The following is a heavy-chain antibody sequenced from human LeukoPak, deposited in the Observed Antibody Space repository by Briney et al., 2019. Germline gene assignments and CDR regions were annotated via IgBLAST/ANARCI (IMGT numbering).Heavy chain of an antibody. CDR2: IRNDGDVI. V-gene: IGHV3-30*02. Sequence: GGSLRLSCAASGFTFTSFGMHWVRQAPGKGLEWVAFIRNDGDVIYYAESVKGRFTISRDNSKNTVYLQMNSLRAEDTAVYYCARVGGSSWYGAFDIWGQGTMVTVSS. J-gene: IGHJ3*02. CDR1: GFTFTSFG. D-gene: IGHD6-13*01. CDR3: ARVGGSSWYGAFDI.